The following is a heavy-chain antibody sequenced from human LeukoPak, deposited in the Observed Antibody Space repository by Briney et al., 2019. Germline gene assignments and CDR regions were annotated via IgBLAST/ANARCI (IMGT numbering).Heavy chain of an antibody. CDR2: IYPGDSDT. J-gene: IGHJ3*02. CDR3: ARRGTGGGASDI. V-gene: IGHV5-51*01. CDR1: YW. D-gene: IGHD1-1*01. Sequence: YWSWIRQPPGKGLEWMGIIYPGDSDTRYSPSFQGQVTISADKSISTAYLQWSSLKASDIAMYYCARRGTGGGASDIWGQGTMVTVSS.